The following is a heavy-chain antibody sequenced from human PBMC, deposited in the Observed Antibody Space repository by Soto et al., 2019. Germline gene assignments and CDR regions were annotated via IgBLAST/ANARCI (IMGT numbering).Heavy chain of an antibody. D-gene: IGHD3-10*01. CDR2: IIPIFDAT. CDR1: GGTFSRHS. Sequence: QVQMVQSGAEVKKPGSSARVSCKVSGGTFSRHSISWVRQAPGQGLEWMGGIIPIFDATQYAQQFQGRLTITADESTTTFPMDLSGLRPEDTAIYYCARDLTSVRGSWGQGTLVTVS. J-gene: IGHJ4*02. V-gene: IGHV1-69*01. CDR3: ARDLTSVRGS.